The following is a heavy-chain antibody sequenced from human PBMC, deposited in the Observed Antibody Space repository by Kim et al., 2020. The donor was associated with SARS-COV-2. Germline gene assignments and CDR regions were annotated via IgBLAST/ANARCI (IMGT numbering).Heavy chain of an antibody. Sequence: ASVKVSCKASGYTFTSYYMHWVRQAPGQGLEWMGIINPSGGSTSYAQKFQGRVTMTRDTSTSTVYMELSSLRSEDTAVYYCARDSALDIVLMVGYYYYYGMDVWGQGTTVTVSS. D-gene: IGHD2-8*01. CDR3: ARDSALDIVLMVGYYYYYGMDV. CDR1: GYTFTSYY. V-gene: IGHV1-46*01. J-gene: IGHJ6*02. CDR2: INPSGGST.